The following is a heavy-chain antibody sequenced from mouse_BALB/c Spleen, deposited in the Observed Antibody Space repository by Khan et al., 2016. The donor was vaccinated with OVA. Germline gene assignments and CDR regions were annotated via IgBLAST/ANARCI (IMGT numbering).Heavy chain of an antibody. D-gene: IGHD2-4*01. CDR2: ISYSGST. Sequence: DVQLQESGPGLVKPSQSLSLTCTVTGYSITSDYAWNWIRQFPGNKLEWMGYISYSGSTSYNPSLKSRISIPRATSKHQFFLQLNSVTTEDTATYCCARWGYDYYFAYWGQGTTLTVSS. J-gene: IGHJ2*01. CDR3: ARWGYDYYFAY. CDR1: GYSITSDYA. V-gene: IGHV3-2*02.